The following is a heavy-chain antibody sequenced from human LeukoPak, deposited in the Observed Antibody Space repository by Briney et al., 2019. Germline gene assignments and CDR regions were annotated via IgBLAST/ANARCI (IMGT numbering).Heavy chain of an antibody. CDR3: AHHRGSLDSDTEYFQH. D-gene: IGHD3-22*01. V-gene: IGHV3-23*01. CDR1: GFTFASYA. J-gene: IGHJ1*01. Sequence: GGSLRLSCAASGFTFASYAMSWVRQAPGKGLEWVSAISGSGGSTYYADSVKGRFTISRDNSKSTLYLQMNSLSAEGMAVYYCAHHRGSLDSDTEYFQHWGQGTLVTVSS. CDR2: ISGSGGST.